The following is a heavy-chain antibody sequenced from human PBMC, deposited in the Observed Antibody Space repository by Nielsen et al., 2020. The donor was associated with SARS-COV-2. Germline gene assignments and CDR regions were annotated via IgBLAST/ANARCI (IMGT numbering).Heavy chain of an antibody. CDR3: ARLFYDVLTGLGPFDY. D-gene: IGHD3-9*01. CDR1: GYSLTSYW. J-gene: IGHJ4*02. Sequence: KVSCKGSGYSLTSYWIGWVRQMPGKGLELMGVIYPSDSATRYSPSFQGQVTISADESINTAYLQWSSLKASDTAMYYCARLFYDVLTGLGPFDYWGPGTQVTVSS. CDR2: IYPSDSAT. V-gene: IGHV5-51*01.